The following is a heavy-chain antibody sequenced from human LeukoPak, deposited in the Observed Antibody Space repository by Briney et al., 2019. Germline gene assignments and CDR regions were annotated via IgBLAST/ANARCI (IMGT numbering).Heavy chain of an antibody. CDR1: GLTFSSYG. CDR2: IWYDGSIQ. V-gene: IGHV3-33*08. J-gene: IGHJ4*02. D-gene: IGHD2-15*01. CDR3: ARAGYCSGGSCYGSDY. Sequence: GGSLRLSCAASGLTFSSYGMHWVRQAPGKGLEWVAAIWYDGSIQYYADSVKGRFTISRDNSKNTLYLQMDSLRAEDTAVYYCARAGYCSGGSCYGSDYWGQGTLVSVSS.